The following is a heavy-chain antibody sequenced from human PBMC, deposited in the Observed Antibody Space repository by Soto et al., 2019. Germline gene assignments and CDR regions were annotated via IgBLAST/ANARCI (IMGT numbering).Heavy chain of an antibody. J-gene: IGHJ6*02. CDR1: GFTFSSYG. CDR3: ARDDTDIVLVPAATGVWYYYYGMDV. D-gene: IGHD2-2*01. Sequence: QVQLVESGGGVVQPGRSLRLSCAASGFTFSSYGMHWVRQAPGKGLEWVAVIWYDGSNKYYADSVKGRFTISRDNSKNTLYLQMNSLRAEDTDVYYCARDDTDIVLVPAATGVWYYYYGMDVWGQGTTVTVSS. V-gene: IGHV3-33*01. CDR2: IWYDGSNK.